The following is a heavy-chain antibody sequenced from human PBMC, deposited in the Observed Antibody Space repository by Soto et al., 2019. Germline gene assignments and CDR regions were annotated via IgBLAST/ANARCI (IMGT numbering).Heavy chain of an antibody. CDR3: ARGLDYYDSSGYFTTYYFDF. J-gene: IGHJ4*02. D-gene: IGHD3-22*01. Sequence: ASVKVSCKASGYTFAGYYMHWVRQAPGQGLEWMGWINPNSGGTNYEQKFQGRVTMTRDTSISTAYMELSRLRSDETAVYYCARGLDYYDSSGYFTTYYFDFWGQGALVTVSS. CDR1: GYTFAGYY. CDR2: INPNSGGT. V-gene: IGHV1-2*02.